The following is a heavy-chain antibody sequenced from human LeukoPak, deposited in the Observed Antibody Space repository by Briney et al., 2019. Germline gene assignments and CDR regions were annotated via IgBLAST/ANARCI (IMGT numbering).Heavy chain of an antibody. CDR2: IYYSGST. Sequence: SETLSLTCTVSGGSISNYYWSWIRQPPGKGLEWIGYIYYSGSTNYNPSLKSRITISVDTSKNQFSLKLSSVTAADTAVYYCARSGVTALSWVDPWGQGTLVTVSS. J-gene: IGHJ5*02. CDR3: ARSGVTALSWVDP. V-gene: IGHV4-59*08. CDR1: GGSISNYY. D-gene: IGHD2-21*02.